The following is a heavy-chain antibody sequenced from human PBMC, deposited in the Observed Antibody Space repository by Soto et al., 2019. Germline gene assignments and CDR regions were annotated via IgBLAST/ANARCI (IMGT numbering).Heavy chain of an antibody. CDR2: ISWNSGSI. CDR1: GFTFDDYA. Sequence: EVQLVESGGGLVQPGRSLRLSCAASGFTFDDYAMHWVRQAPGKGLEWVSGISWNSGSIGYADSVKGRFTISRDNAKNSLYLQMNSLRAEDTALYYCAKEGVFGTTSGRGQGTLVTVSS. V-gene: IGHV3-9*01. CDR3: AKEGVFGTTSG. J-gene: IGHJ4*02. D-gene: IGHD3-3*01.